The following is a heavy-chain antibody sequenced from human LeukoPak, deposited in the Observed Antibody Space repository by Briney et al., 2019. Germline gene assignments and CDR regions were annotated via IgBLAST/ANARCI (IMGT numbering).Heavy chain of an antibody. D-gene: IGHD3-22*01. CDR3: ARDFTYDYDTSGNDAFDI. Sequence: SETLSLTRTVSGGSISSGSYYWSWIRQPAGKGLEWIGRIHTSGSTNYSPSLKTRVTISIDTFKNQFSLKLSSVTAAETAVYYCARDFTYDYDTSGNDAFDIWGQGTMVTVSS. J-gene: IGHJ3*02. CDR1: GGSISSGSYY. CDR2: IHTSGST. V-gene: IGHV4-61*02.